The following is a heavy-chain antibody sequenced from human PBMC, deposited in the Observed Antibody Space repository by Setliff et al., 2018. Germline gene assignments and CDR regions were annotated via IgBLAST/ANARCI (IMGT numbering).Heavy chain of an antibody. V-gene: IGHV1-3*01. CDR2: INAGNGNT. CDR3: ARRRYYYDSSGYRWGGFYFDY. Sequence: ASVKVSCKASGYTFTSYAMHWVRQAPGQRLEWMGWINAGNGNTKYSQKFQGRVTITRDTSISTAYMELSRLRSDDTAVYYCARRRYYYDSSGYRWGGFYFDYWGQGMLVTVSS. J-gene: IGHJ4*02. CDR1: GYTFTSYA. D-gene: IGHD3-22*01.